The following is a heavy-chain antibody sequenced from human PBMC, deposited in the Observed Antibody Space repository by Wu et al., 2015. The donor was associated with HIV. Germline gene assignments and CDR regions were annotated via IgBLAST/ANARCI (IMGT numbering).Heavy chain of an antibody. CDR1: GDTFSNYA. J-gene: IGHJ3*01. CDR3: ARSRWRYDYLINQYFPEAFDV. D-gene: IGHD3-16*01. V-gene: IGHV1-69*12. CDR2: ILPIYGTT. Sequence: QVHLVQSGAEVKKPGSSVKVSCKASGDTFSNYAINWVRQAPGQGLEWMGDILPIYGTTHYAQKFQGRVTISADESTTTAYIEVRRLRSDDTAVYYCARSRWRYDYLINQYFPEAFDVWGQGTVVTVSS.